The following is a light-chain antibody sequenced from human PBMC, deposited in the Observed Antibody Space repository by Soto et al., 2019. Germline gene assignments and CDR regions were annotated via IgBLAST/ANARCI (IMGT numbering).Light chain of an antibody. CDR1: QSLVYSDGNTY. V-gene: IGKV2-30*01. Sequence: DVVMTQSPLSLPVTLGQPASISCRSSQSLVYSDGNTYLHWFQQRPGKSPRRLIYEVSNRDSGVPDRFSGSGSGTDLTLKISRVEAEDVGVYYCMQGTQWPRTFGQGTRLEIK. CDR2: EVS. CDR3: MQGTQWPRT. J-gene: IGKJ5*01.